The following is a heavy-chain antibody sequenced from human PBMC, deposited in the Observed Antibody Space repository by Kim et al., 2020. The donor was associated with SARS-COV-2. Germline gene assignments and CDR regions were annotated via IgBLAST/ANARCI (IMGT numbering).Heavy chain of an antibody. CDR2: VFGDGPA. V-gene: IGHV3-66*01. Sequence: GGSLRLSCTVFGFTVTTTYMSWVRQAPGKGLEWVSVVFGDGPAYYADSVKGRFTISRDKSKNTLHLQMNSLRVEDTAVYYCASDSGHPNGMGDWGQGTTVTVSS. CDR3: ASDSGHPNGMGD. CDR1: GFTVTTTY. J-gene: IGHJ6*02.